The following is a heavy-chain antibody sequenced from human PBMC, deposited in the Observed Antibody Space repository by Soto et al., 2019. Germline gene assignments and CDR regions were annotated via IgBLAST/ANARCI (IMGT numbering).Heavy chain of an antibody. Sequence: TLSLICTVSGGSISSGCYYWSWIRQHPGKGLEWIGYIYYSGSTYYNPSLKSRVTISVDTSKNQFSLKLSSVTAADTAVYYCPRDQSSSSEYFQQWGQGTLVTVSS. V-gene: IGHV4-31*03. J-gene: IGHJ1*01. D-gene: IGHD6-6*01. CDR2: IYYSGST. CDR3: PRDQSSSSEYFQQ. CDR1: GGSISSGCYY.